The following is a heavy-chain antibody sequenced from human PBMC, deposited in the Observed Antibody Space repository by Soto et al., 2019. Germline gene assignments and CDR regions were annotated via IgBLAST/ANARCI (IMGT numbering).Heavy chain of an antibody. V-gene: IGHV3-21*01. CDR2: ISSSSSYI. Sequence: EVQLVESGGGLVKPGGSLRLSCAASGFTFSSYSMNWVRQAPGKGLEWVSSISSSSSYIYYADSVKGRFTISRDNAKNSLYLQMTSLRAEETAVCYCARVLAAGAASYYYYYGMDVWGQGTTVTVCS. CDR3: ARVLAAGAASYYYYYGMDV. J-gene: IGHJ6*02. CDR1: GFTFSSYS. D-gene: IGHD6-13*01.